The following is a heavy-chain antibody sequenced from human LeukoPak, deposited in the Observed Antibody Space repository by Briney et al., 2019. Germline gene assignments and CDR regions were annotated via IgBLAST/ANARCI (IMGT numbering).Heavy chain of an antibody. CDR3: ARAQTCSGGSCYSWYYYYYMDV. V-gene: IGHV4-61*02. CDR2: IYTSGST. CDR1: GGSISSGSYY. J-gene: IGHJ6*03. D-gene: IGHD2-15*01. Sequence: SETLCLTCTVSGGSISSGSYYWSWIRQPAGKGLEWIGRIYTSGSTNYNPSLKSRVTISVDTSKNQFSLKLSSVTAADTAVYYCARAQTCSGGSCYSWYYYYYMDVWGKGTTVTVSS.